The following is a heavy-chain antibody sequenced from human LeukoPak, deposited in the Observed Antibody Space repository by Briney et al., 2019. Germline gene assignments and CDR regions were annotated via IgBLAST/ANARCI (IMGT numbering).Heavy chain of an antibody. J-gene: IGHJ6*03. Sequence: PSETLSLTCTVSGGSISSGDYYWSWIRQPPGKGLEWIGYIYYSGSTYYNPSLKSRVTISVDTSKNQFSLKLSSVTAADTAVYYCGRVPAEYYYYYMDVWGKGTTVTVSS. V-gene: IGHV4-30-4*08. D-gene: IGHD2-2*01. CDR1: GGSISSGDYY. CDR3: GRVPAEYYYYYMDV. CDR2: IYYSGST.